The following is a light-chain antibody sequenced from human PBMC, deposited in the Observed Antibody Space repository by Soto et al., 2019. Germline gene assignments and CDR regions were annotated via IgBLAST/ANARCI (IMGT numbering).Light chain of an antibody. CDR2: GAS. Sequence: EIMMTQSPATLSVSPGERATLSCRASQSISNRLAWYQQQPGQTPRLLIYGASTRATDIPTRFSGGGSGTEFTLTISSLQSDDLSVYYCQQYSDWPWTFGQGTKVELK. CDR1: QSISNR. CDR3: QQYSDWPWT. V-gene: IGKV3-15*01. J-gene: IGKJ1*01.